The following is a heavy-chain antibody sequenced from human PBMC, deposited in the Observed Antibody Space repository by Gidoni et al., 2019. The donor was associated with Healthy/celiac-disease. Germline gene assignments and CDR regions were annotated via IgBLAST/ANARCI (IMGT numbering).Heavy chain of an antibody. CDR1: GGSFSGYY. D-gene: IGHD6-19*01. CDR3: ARGAGIAVAGVHSEY. J-gene: IGHJ4*02. CDR2: INHSGST. V-gene: IGHV4-34*01. Sequence: QVQLQQWGAGLLKPSETLSLTCAVYGGSFSGYYWSWIRQPPGKGLEWIGEINHSGSTNYNPSLKSRVTISVDTSKNQFSLKLSSVTAADTAVYYCARGAGIAVAGVHSEYWGQGTLVTVSS.